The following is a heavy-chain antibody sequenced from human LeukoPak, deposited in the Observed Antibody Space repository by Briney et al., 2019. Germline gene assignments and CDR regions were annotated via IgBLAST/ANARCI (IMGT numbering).Heavy chain of an antibody. J-gene: IGHJ4*02. V-gene: IGHV4-61*01. CDR3: ARLAAPPRNYFDY. CDR2: IFYSGNT. D-gene: IGHD1-14*01. CDR1: DGSVNSGSYY. Sequence: SETLSLTCTVSDGSVNSGSYYWNWIRQPPGKGLEWIGYIFYSGNTNYNPSLMSRVTISLDTSKNQFSLKLSSVTAADTAVYYCARLAAPPRNYFDYWGQGTLVIVSS.